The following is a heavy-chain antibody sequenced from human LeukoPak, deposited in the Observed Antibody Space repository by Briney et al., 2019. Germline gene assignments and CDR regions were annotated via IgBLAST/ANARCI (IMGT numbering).Heavy chain of an antibody. Sequence: PGGSLRLSCAVSGLPFSHYDMNWVRQAPGKGLEWVSSISSGGYTIKYHDSVRGRFIISRDNANNSLYLQMNSLRGDDTASYYCATDSSGFSYWSQGILVAVSS. D-gene: IGHD3-22*01. CDR2: ISSGGYTI. CDR1: GLPFSHYD. J-gene: IGHJ4*02. V-gene: IGHV3-48*03. CDR3: ATDSSGFSY.